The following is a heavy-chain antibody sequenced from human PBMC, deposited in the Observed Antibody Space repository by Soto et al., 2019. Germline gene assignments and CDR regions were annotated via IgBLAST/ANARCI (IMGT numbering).Heavy chain of an antibody. D-gene: IGHD5-18*01. V-gene: IGHV1-3*04. J-gene: IGHJ4*02. CDR1: GYTFTRYT. CDR3: SRDADSSGSYFDY. CDR2: INTGRGNT. Sequence: QVQLVQSGAEVKKPGASVKISCKTSGYTFTRYTIHWLRQAPGQRLEWMGWINTGRGNTKYSEKVKGGVTITAYTSADTAYMKLSSITSADSALYYCSRDADSSGSYFDYWGQGTLVIVSS.